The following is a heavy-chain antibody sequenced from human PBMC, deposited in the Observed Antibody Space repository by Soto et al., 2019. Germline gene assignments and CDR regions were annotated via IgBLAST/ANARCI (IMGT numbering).Heavy chain of an antibody. V-gene: IGHV4-59*08. D-gene: IGHD3-10*01. CDR1: GGSISSYY. Sequence: PSETLSLTCTVSGGSISSYYWSWIRQPPGKGLEWIGYIYYSGSTNYNPSLKSRVTISVDTSKNQFSLKLSSVTAADTAVYYCARRQGSSGFTFDYWGQGPLVTVSS. CDR3: ARRQGSSGFTFDY. J-gene: IGHJ4*02. CDR2: IYYSGST.